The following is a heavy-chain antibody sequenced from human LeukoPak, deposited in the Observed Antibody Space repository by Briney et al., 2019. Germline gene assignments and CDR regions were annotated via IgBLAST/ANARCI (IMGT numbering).Heavy chain of an antibody. V-gene: IGHV4-59*01. J-gene: IGHJ4*02. CDR3: ARNAGDQIYFDY. CDR1: GGSISSYY. D-gene: IGHD7-27*01. Sequence: KPSETLSLNCTGSGGSISSYYWSWIRQPPGEGLEWIGHIYYSGSTNYNPSLKSRVTISVDTSKNQFSLKLSSVTAADTAVYYCARNAGDQIYFDYWGQGTLVTVSS. CDR2: IYYSGST.